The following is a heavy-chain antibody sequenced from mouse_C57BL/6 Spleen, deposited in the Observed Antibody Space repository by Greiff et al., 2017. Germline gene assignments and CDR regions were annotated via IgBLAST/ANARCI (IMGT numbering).Heavy chain of an antibody. CDR3: ARGTWLPYLDY. CDR1: GFTFTDYY. V-gene: IGHV7-3*01. D-gene: IGHD2-2*01. Sequence: EVKVVESGGGLVQPGGSLSLSCAASGFTFTDYYMSWVRQPPGKALEWLGFIRNKANGYTTEYSASVKGRFTISRDNSQSILYLQMNALRAEDSATYYCARGTWLPYLDYWGQGTTLTVSS. J-gene: IGHJ2*01. CDR2: IRNKANGYTT.